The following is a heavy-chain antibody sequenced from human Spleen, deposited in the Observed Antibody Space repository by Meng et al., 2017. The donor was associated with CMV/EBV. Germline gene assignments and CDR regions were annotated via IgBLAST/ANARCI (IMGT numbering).Heavy chain of an antibody. D-gene: IGHD6-13*01. CDR2: ISGNGDST. CDR1: GFTFSSYA. J-gene: IGHJ2*01. Sequence: GESLKISCVVSGFTFSSYAMHWVRQAPGKGLEYVSGISGNGDSTYYAHSVKGRFTVSRDKSKNTLYLQMGSLRAEDTAVYYCARLYSSSWYGVDWYFDLWGRGTLVTVSS. V-gene: IGHV3-64*01. CDR3: ARLYSSSWYGVDWYFDL.